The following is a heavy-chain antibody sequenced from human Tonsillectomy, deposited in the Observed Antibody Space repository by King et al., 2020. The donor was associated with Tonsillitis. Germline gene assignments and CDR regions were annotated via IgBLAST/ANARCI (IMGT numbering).Heavy chain of an antibody. Sequence: VQLVESGGGLVQPGRSLRLSCAASGFTFDDYAIHWVRQAPGKGLEWVSGISWNSGSIGYADSVKGRFTISRDNAKNSLYLQMNSLRGEDTALYYCVRGRAAAGPGWFFQDWGQGTLVTVSS. D-gene: IGHD6-13*01. CDR2: ISWNSGSI. J-gene: IGHJ1*01. V-gene: IGHV3-9*01. CDR1: GFTFDDYA. CDR3: VRGRAAAGPGWFFQD.